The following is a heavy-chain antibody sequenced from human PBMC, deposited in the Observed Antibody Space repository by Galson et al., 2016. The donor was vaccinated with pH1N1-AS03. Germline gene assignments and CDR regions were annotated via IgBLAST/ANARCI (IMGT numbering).Heavy chain of an antibody. V-gene: IGHV3-11*01. CDR2: ITSSGGSGSTI. J-gene: IGHJ4*02. CDR1: GFTFGDYY. CDR3: ARGWYDIWTGCLVDPFDY. D-gene: IGHD3-9*01. Sequence: SLRLSCAASGFTFGDYYMSWIRQAPGKGLEWISCITSSGGSGSTIYYADSVKGRFTISRDNAKNSLYLQMNSLRADDTAVYFCARGWYDIWTGCLVDPFDYWGQGALVTVSS.